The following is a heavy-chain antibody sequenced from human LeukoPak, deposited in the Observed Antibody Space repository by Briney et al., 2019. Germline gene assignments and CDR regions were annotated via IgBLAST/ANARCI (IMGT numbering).Heavy chain of an antibody. V-gene: IGHV3-23*01. CDR2: ISGSGGST. Sequence: GGSLRLSCAASGFTFSSYAMSWVRQAPGKGLEWVSAISGSGGSTYYADSVKGRFTISRDNSKNTLYLQMNSLRAEDTAVYYFARDTEGLPGYSYEGYFDDCSEGTLVTVSS. J-gene: IGHJ4*02. CDR3: ARDTEGLPGYSYEGYFDD. D-gene: IGHD5-18*01. CDR1: GFTFSSYA.